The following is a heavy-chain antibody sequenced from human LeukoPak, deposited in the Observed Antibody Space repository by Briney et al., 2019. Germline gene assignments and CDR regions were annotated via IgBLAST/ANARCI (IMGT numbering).Heavy chain of an antibody. J-gene: IGHJ5*02. CDR2: IYYSGSA. V-gene: IGHV4-59*01. CDR1: GGSMSSYY. Sequence: SETLSLTCTVSGGSMSSYYWSWIRQPPGKGLEWIGYIYYSGSANYNPSLKSRVTISVDTSKNQLSLKLSSVTAADTAVYYCARDSHYDSSGFDPWGQGTLVTVSS. D-gene: IGHD3-22*01. CDR3: ARDSHYDSSGFDP.